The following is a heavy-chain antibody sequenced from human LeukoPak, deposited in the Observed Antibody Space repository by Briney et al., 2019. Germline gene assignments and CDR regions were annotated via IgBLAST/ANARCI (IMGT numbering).Heavy chain of an antibody. Sequence: QPGGSLRLSCAASGFTFSSYAMHWVRQAPGKGLEWVAVISYDGSNKYYADSVEGRFTISRDNSKNTLYLQMNSLRAEDTAVYYCAKDRDVVVTSFVVDFWGQGTLVTVSS. V-gene: IGHV3-30*07. CDR1: GFTFSSYA. CDR2: ISYDGSNK. D-gene: IGHD2-21*02. J-gene: IGHJ4*02. CDR3: AKDRDVVVTSFVVDF.